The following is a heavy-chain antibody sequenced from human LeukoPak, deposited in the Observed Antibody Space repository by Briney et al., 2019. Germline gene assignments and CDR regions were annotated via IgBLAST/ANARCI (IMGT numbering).Heavy chain of an antibody. CDR2: INPNSGGT. D-gene: IGHD3-22*01. CDR3: ARPVPTYYYDSSDYPIDAFDI. CDR1: GYTFTGYY. Sequence: ASVKVSCKASGYTFTGYYVHWVRQAPGQGLEWMGRINPNSGGTNYAQKFRGRVTMTRDTSISTAYMELSRLRSDDTAVYYCARPVPTYYYDSSDYPIDAFDIWGQGTMVTVSS. J-gene: IGHJ3*02. V-gene: IGHV1-2*06.